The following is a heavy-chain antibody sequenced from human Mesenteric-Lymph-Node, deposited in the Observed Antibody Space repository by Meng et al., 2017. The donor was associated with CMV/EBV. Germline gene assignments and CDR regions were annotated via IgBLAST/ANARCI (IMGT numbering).Heavy chain of an antibody. CDR3: ARDTGRLYYYDSSGYYFDY. CDR2: IYYSGST. J-gene: IGHJ4*02. Sequence: SETLSLTCTVSGGSVSSGSYYWSWIRQSPGKGLEWIGYIYYSGSTNYNPSLKSRVTISVDTSKNQFSLKLSSVTAADTAVYYCARDTGRLYYYDSSGYYFDYWGQGTLVTVSS. V-gene: IGHV4-61*01. D-gene: IGHD3-22*01. CDR1: GGSVSSGSYY.